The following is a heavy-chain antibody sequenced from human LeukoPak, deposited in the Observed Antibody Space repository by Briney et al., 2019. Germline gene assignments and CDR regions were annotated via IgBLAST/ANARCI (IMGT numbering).Heavy chain of an antibody. CDR2: ISASGSNI. J-gene: IGHJ4*02. V-gene: IGHV3-48*01. Sequence: PGGSLRLSCAASGFPFISYSMNWVRQAPGKGLEWVSYISASGSNIYYLDAVKGRFTVSRDNAMNSLFLQMNRPGVEDTAIYYCVRVKGTYFDFWGQGTLVTVSS. D-gene: IGHD1-1*01. CDR1: GFPFISYS. CDR3: VRVKGTYFDF.